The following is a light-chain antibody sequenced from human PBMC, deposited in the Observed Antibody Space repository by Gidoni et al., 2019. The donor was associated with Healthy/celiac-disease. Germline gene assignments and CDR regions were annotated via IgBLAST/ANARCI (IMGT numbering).Light chain of an antibody. CDR3: HQYGSSPFT. Sequence: EIVLTQSPGTLSLSPGERATLSCRASQSVTSSQLAWYQQKPGQSPSFLIYGASARAPDTPDRFSGSGSGRDFTLTISRLEPEDFGVYYCHQYGSSPFTFGPGTKLDIK. J-gene: IGKJ3*01. CDR2: GAS. V-gene: IGKV3-20*01. CDR1: QSVTSSQ.